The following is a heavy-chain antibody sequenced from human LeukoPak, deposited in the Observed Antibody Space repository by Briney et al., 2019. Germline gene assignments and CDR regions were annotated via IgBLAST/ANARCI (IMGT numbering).Heavy chain of an antibody. J-gene: IGHJ4*02. V-gene: IGHV3-30*04. D-gene: IGHD2-15*01. CDR3: ARLGYYCSGGSCYLAYFEY. Sequence: GGSLRLSCAASGFTFSSYAIHWVRQAPGKGLEWVAVISYDGSNKYYADSVKGRFTISRDNSKNTLYLQMNSLRAEDTAVYYCARLGYYCSGGSCYLAYFEYWGQGTLVTVSS. CDR1: GFTFSSYA. CDR2: ISYDGSNK.